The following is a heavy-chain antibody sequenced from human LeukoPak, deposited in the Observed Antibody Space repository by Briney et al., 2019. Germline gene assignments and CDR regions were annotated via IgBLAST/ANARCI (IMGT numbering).Heavy chain of an antibody. V-gene: IGHV1-2*02. CDR2: ISAYSGGT. J-gene: IGHJ4*02. Sequence: PLASVKVSCKASGYTFTSYGISWVRQAPGQGLEWMGWISAYSGGTNYAQKFQGRVTMTRDTSISTAYMELSRLRSDDTAVYYCARVTGELGKGFDYWGQGTLVTVSS. CDR3: ARVTGELGKGFDY. CDR1: GYTFTSYG. D-gene: IGHD3-16*01.